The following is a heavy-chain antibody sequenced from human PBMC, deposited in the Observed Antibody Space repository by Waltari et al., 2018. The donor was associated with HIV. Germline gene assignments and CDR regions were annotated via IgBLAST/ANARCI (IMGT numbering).Heavy chain of an antibody. CDR3: AKDPYYYDSSGYADYFDY. Sequence: QVQLVESGGGVVQPGRSLRLSCAASGFTFSSYGMHWVRQAPGKGLEWVAVISYDGSNKYYAESVKGRFTISRDNSKNTLYLQMNSLRAEDTAVYYCAKDPYYYDSSGYADYFDYWGQGTLVTVSS. V-gene: IGHV3-30*18. CDR2: ISYDGSNK. CDR1: GFTFSSYG. J-gene: IGHJ4*02. D-gene: IGHD3-22*01.